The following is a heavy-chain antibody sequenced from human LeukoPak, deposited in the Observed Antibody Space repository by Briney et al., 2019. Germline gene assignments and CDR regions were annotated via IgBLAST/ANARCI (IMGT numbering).Heavy chain of an antibody. Sequence: GGSLRLSCAASGFTFSSYAMSWVRQAPGKGLEWVSAISGSGGSTYYADSVKGRFTISRDNSKNTLYLQMNSLRAEDTAVYYCAKDRERSGYYGYYFDYWGQGTLVTVSS. CDR2: ISGSGGST. CDR3: AKDRERSGYYGYYFDY. V-gene: IGHV3-23*01. CDR1: GFTFSSYA. D-gene: IGHD3-22*01. J-gene: IGHJ4*02.